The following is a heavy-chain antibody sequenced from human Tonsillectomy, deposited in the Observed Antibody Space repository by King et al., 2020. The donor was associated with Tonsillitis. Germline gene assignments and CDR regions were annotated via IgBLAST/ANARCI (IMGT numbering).Heavy chain of an antibody. V-gene: IGHV3-33*05. CDR2: ISYDGRIK. CDR3: ARDPDYGGKSGFDY. Sequence: VQLVESGGGVVQPGRSLRLSCAASGFTFSSYGMHWVRQAPGKGLEWVAVISYDGRIKYYADSVVSRFTISRDNSKNTLSLQMNFLRAEDTAVYYCARDPDYGGKSGFDYWGQGTLVTVSS. CDR1: GFTFSSYG. J-gene: IGHJ4*02. D-gene: IGHD4-23*01.